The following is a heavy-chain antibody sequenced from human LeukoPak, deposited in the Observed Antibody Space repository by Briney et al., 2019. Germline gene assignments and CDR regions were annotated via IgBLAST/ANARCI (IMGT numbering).Heavy chain of an antibody. J-gene: IGHJ4*02. CDR1: GFTFSSYS. CDR3: AKEASGHISDYIDY. V-gene: IGHV3-21*04. CDR2: ISSSSSYI. D-gene: IGHD5-12*01. Sequence: PGGSLRLSCAASGFTFSSYSLNWVRQAPGKGLEWVSSISSSSSYIYYADSVKGRFTISRDNAKNSLYLQMNSLRAEDTAVYYCAKEASGHISDYIDYWGQGTLVTVSS.